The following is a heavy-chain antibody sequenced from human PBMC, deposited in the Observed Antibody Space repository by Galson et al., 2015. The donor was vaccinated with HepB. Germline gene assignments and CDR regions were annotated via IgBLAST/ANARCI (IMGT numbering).Heavy chain of an antibody. D-gene: IGHD4-11*01. CDR2: INHSGST. CDR3: AIETTATEGLDY. CDR1: GGSFSGYY. J-gene: IGHJ4*02. Sequence: SETLSLTCAVYGGSFSGYYWSWIRQPPGKGLEWIGEINHSGSTNYNPSLKSRVTISVDTSKNQFSLKLSSVTAADTAVYYCAIETTATEGLDYWGQGTLVTVSS. V-gene: IGHV4-34*01.